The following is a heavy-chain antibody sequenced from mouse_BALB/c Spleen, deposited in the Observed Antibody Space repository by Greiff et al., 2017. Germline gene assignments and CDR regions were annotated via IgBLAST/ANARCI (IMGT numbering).Heavy chain of an antibody. J-gene: IGHJ3*01. V-gene: IGHV5-6*01. D-gene: IGHD2-1*01. Sequence: EVQGVESGGDLVKPGGSLKLSCAASGFTFSSYGMSWVRQTPDKRLEWVATISSGGSYTYYPDSVKGRFTISRDNAKNTLYLQMSSLKSEDTAMYYCARHWGGNCFAYWGQGTLVTVSA. CDR1: GFTFSSYG. CDR3: ARHWGGNCFAY. CDR2: ISSGGSYT.